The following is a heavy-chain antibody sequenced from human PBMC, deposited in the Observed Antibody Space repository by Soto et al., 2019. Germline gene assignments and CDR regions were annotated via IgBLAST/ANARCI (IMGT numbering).Heavy chain of an antibody. CDR1: GGSISSYY. V-gene: IGHV4-59*01. CDR3: ARSDGRY. CDR2: IYYSGST. Sequence: QVPLQESGPGLVKPSETLFLTCTVSGGSISSYYWSWIRQPPGKGLEWIGYIYYSGSTNYNPSLKSRVTISVDTSKNQFSLKLSSVTAADTAVYYCARSDGRYWGQGTLVTVSS. J-gene: IGHJ4*02.